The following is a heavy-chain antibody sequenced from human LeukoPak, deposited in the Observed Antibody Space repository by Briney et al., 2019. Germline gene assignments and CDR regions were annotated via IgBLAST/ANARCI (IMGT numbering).Heavy chain of an antibody. V-gene: IGHV4-31*03. CDR3: ARILITGNYFDY. CDR1: GGSISSGGYY. J-gene: IGHJ4*02. CDR2: IYYSGST. Sequence: TSETLSLTCTVSGGSISSGGYYWSWIRQHPGKGLEWIGYIYYSGSTYYNPSLKSRVTISVDTSKNQFSLKLSSVTAADTAVYYCARILITGNYFDYWGQGTLVTVSS. D-gene: IGHD1-20*01.